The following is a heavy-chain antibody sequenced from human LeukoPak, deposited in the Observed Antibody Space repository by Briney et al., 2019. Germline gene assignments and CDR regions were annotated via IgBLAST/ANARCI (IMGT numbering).Heavy chain of an antibody. D-gene: IGHD5-12*01. Sequence: GGSLRLSCAASGLSFSAYAMGWVRQAPGKGLEWVSTISGTDTSTYYADSVKGRFTISRDSSKNTLYLQMNSLRAEDTAVYFCAARPPSIVAGLLDYWGQGILVTVSS. CDR3: AARPPSIVAGLLDY. V-gene: IGHV3-23*01. J-gene: IGHJ4*02. CDR1: GLSFSAYA. CDR2: ISGTDTST.